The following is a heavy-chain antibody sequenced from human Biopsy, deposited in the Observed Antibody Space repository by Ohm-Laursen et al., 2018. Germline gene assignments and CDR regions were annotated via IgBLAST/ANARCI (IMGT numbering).Heavy chain of an antibody. CDR3: AADADGYYTEFDY. D-gene: IGHD3-3*01. J-gene: IGHJ4*02. CDR2: IDTINGGA. Sequence: GSSVKVSCKASGYTFTDYYVHWVRQAPGHGLEWMGWIDTINGGARYAQKFQGRVTMTRDTSISTAYMELSRLTSDDTAVYYCAADADGYYTEFDYWGPGTLVTVSS. V-gene: IGHV1-2*02. CDR1: GYTFTDYY.